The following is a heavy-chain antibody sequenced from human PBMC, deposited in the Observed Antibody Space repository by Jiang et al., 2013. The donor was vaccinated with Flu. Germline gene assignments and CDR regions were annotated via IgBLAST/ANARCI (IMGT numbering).Heavy chain of an antibody. V-gene: IGHV4-59*01. CDR2: IYYTGDM. J-gene: IGHJ4*02. CDR1: GDSMTSSY. Sequence: LLKPSETLSLTCAVSGDSMTSSYWSWARQPPGKRLEWIGYIYYTGDMNYSPSLKSRVTISLDTSRKQFSLKLNSVTAADTAVYYCVRGAGRNGFDFSSRGQGILVTVSS. CDR3: VRGAGRNGFDFSS. D-gene: IGHD5-24*01.